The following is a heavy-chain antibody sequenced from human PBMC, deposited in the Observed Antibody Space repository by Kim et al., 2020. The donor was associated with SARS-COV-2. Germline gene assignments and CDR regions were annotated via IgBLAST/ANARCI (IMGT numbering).Heavy chain of an antibody. Sequence: TNYAQKCPGRVTMTRDTSISTAYMERSRLRSDDTAVYYCARNPDFRWFDPWGQGTLVTVSS. J-gene: IGHJ5*02. CDR3: ARNPDFRWFDP. V-gene: IGHV1-2*02. CDR2: T. D-gene: IGHD3-3*01.